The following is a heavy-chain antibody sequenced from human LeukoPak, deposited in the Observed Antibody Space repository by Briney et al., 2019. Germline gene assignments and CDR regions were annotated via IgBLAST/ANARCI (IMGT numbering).Heavy chain of an antibody. CDR2: FDPEDGET. V-gene: IGHV1-24*01. J-gene: IGHJ5*02. CDR3: TIGKLASRRGSWFDP. Sequence: GASVKVSCKVSGYTLTELSMHWVRQAPGKGLEWMGGFDPEDGETIYAQKFQGRVTMTRNTSISTAYMDLSSLTSEDTAVYYCTIGKLASRRGSWFDPWGQGTLVTVSS. CDR1: GYTLTELS. D-gene: IGHD6-6*01.